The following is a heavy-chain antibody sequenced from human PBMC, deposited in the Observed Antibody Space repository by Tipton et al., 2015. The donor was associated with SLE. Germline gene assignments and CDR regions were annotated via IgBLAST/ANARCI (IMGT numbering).Heavy chain of an antibody. CDR3: ARDLSQYYFNS. Sequence: SLRLSCAASGFTFSSYAMHWVRQAPGKGLEWVAVISYDGSNKYYADSVKGRFTISRDNSKNTLYLQMNSLRADDTAVYFCARDLSQYYFNSWGQGTLVSVSS. V-gene: IGHV3-30*04. CDR1: GFTFSSYA. CDR2: ISYDGSNK. J-gene: IGHJ4*02.